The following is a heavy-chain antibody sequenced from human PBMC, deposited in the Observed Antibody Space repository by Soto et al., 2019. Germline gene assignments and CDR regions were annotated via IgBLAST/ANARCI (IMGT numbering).Heavy chain of an antibody. J-gene: IGHJ6*02. D-gene: IGHD1-26*01. CDR2: INPNSGGT. CDR1: GCTFTGYY. CDR3: ATKWELLDYYGMDV. Sequence: ASVKVSCKASGCTFTGYYIHWVRPAPGRGPEWMGCINPNSGGTNYAQKFQGRVTMTRDTPLSTAYMELSRLRSDDTAVCYCATKWELLDYYGMDVWGQGSTVTVSS. V-gene: IGHV1-2*02.